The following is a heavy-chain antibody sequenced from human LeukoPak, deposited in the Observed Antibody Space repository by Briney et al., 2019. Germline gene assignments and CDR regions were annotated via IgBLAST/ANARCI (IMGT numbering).Heavy chain of an antibody. D-gene: IGHD3-22*01. CDR2: IYHSGST. V-gene: IGHV4-59*12. J-gene: IGHJ3*02. CDR1: GDSISSNY. Sequence: PSETLSLTCTVSGDSISSNYWSWVRQSPGKGLEWIGYIYHSGSTYYNPSLKSRVTISVDRSKNQFSLKLSSVTAADTAVYYCARGSYYDSSGTFTDAFDIWGQGTMVTVSS. CDR3: ARGSYYDSSGTFTDAFDI.